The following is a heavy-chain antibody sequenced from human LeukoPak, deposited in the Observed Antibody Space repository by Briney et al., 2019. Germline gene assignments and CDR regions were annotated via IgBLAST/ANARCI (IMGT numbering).Heavy chain of an antibody. Sequence: SETLSLTCTVSGGSISSYYWGWIRQPPGKGLEWIGSIYYSGSTYYNPSLKSRVTISVDTSKNQFSLKLSSVTAADTAVYYCGRGQQLVLGWFDPWGQGTLVTVSS. V-gene: IGHV4-39*01. CDR1: GGSISSYY. CDR2: IYYSGST. CDR3: GRGQQLVLGWFDP. D-gene: IGHD6-13*01. J-gene: IGHJ5*02.